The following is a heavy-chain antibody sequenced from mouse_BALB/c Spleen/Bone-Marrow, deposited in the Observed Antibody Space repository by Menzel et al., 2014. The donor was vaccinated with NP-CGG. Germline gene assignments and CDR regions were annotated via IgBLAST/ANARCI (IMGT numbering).Heavy chain of an antibody. J-gene: IGHJ3*01. CDR3: ARSDYRYDGFAY. CDR1: GHSFTGYY. CDR2: ISCYNGAT. V-gene: IGHV1S34*01. D-gene: IGHD2-14*01. Sequence: LVKTGASVKISCKASGHSFTGYYMHWVRQSHGKSLEWIGYISCYNGATSYNQKFKGKASFTVDTSSSTAYMQFNSLTSEDSAVYFCARSDYRYDGFAYWGQGTLVTVSA.